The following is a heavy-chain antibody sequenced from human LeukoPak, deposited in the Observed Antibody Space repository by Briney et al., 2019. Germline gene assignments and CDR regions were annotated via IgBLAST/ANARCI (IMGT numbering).Heavy chain of an antibody. Sequence: ASVKVSCKASVYTFTSYGISWVRQAPGQGLEWMGWISAYNGNTNYAQKLQGRVTMTTDTSTSTAYMELRSLRSDDTAVYYCVEVVLGWYFDLWGRGTLVTVSS. D-gene: IGHD2-15*01. V-gene: IGHV1-18*01. CDR2: ISAYNGNT. CDR3: VEVVLGWYFDL. J-gene: IGHJ2*01. CDR1: VYTFTSYG.